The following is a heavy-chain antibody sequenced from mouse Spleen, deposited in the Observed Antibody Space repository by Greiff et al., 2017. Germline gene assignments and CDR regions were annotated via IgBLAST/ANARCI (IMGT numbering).Heavy chain of an antibody. CDR2: IWSGGST. CDR3: ARNPLITTVVALDY. D-gene: IGHD1-1*01. Sequence: VQLKESGPGLVQPSQSLSITCTVSGFSLTSYGVHWVRQSPGKGLEWLGVIWSGGSTDYNAAFISRLSISKDNSKSQVFFKMNSLQADDTAIYYCARNPLITTVVALDYWGQGTTLTVSS. CDR1: GFSLTSYG. J-gene: IGHJ2*01. V-gene: IGHV2-2*01.